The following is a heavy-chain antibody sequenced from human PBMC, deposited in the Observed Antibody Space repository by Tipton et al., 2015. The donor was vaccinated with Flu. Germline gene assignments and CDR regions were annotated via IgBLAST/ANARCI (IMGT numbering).Heavy chain of an antibody. CDR2: ITTSGNTI. V-gene: IGHV3-48*03. CDR1: GFTFSSYE. CDR3: ARVWGYSYYFDY. D-gene: IGHD3-16*01. J-gene: IGHJ4*02. Sequence: GSLRLSCAASGFTFSSYEMNWVRQAPGKGLEWVSYITTSGNTIYYADSVKGRFTISRDNAKNSLYLQMNSLRAEDTAVYYCARVWGYSYYFDYWGPGTLVALSS.